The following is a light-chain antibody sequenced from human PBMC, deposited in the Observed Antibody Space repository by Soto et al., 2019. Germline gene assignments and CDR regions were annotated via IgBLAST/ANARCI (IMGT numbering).Light chain of an antibody. CDR2: DDN. J-gene: IGLJ1*01. CDR3: QSFDSALSAYV. V-gene: IGLV1-40*01. CDR1: SSNIGAGYD. Sequence: QSVLTQPPSVSGAPGQRVVISCAGSSSNIGAGYDLHWYQHLPGTAPKLLIYDDNNRPSGVPYRFSGSRSGTSASLAITGLQAEDEADYYCQSFDSALSAYVFGTGTKLTVL.